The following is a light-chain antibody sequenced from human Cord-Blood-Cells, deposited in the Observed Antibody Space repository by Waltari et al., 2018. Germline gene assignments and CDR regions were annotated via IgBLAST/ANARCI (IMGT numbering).Light chain of an antibody. CDR1: SSDVGGYNY. Sequence: QSALTQPASVSGSPGQSITISCTGTSSDVGGYNYVSWYQQHPGKAPKLMIYEVSKRPSGVSNRFSVSKSGNTASLTISGLQAEDEADYYCSSYTSSSTVFGGGTKLTVL. J-gene: IGLJ3*02. CDR2: EVS. V-gene: IGLV2-14*01. CDR3: SSYTSSSTV.